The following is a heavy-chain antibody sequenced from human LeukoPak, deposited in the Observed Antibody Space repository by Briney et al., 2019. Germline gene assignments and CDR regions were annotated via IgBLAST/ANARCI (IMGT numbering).Heavy chain of an antibody. CDR1: GYTFTSSY. CDR3: ARGGSSTSRYYYYYMDV. J-gene: IGHJ6*03. Sequence: ASVKVSCKASGYTFTSSYMHWVRQAPGQGLEWMGIIKTSGGSTSYAQKFQGRVTMTRDMSTSTVYMELSSLRSEDTAVYYCARGGSSTSRYYYYYMDVWGKGTTVTVSS. D-gene: IGHD2-2*01. CDR2: IKTSGGST. V-gene: IGHV1-46*01.